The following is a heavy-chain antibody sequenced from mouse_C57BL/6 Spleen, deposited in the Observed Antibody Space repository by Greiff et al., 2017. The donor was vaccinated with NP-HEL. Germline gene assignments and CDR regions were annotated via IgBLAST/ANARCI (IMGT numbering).Heavy chain of an antibody. Sequence: QVQLQQPGTELVKPGASVKLSCKASGYTFTSYWMHWVKQRPGQGLEWIGNINPSNGGTNYNEKFKSKATLTVDKSSSTAYMQLSSLTAEDSAVYYCARKEGVIYYDNDAWFAYWGQGTLVTVSA. D-gene: IGHD2-4*01. CDR3: ARKEGVIYYDNDAWFAY. CDR1: GYTFTSYW. J-gene: IGHJ3*01. V-gene: IGHV1-53*01. CDR2: INPSNGGT.